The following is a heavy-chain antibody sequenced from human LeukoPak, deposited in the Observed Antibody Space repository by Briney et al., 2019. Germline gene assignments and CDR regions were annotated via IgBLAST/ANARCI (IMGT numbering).Heavy chain of an antibody. D-gene: IGHD3-3*01. CDR2: INSDGSST. V-gene: IGHV3-74*01. CDR3: ARDDRSGYFGY. CDR1: GFTFSSNW. Sequence: GGSLRLSCAASGFTFSSNWMHWVRQAPGKGLVWVSRINSDGSSTSYADSVKGRFTFSRDNAKNTLYLQINSLRAEDTAVYYCARDDRSGYFGYWGQGALVTVSS. J-gene: IGHJ4*02.